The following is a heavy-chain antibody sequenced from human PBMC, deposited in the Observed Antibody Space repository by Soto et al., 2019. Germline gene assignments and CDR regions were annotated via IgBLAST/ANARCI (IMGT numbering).Heavy chain of an antibody. CDR2: IYYSGST. D-gene: IGHD1-7*01. Sequence: SETLSLTCTFSVVSISSGGYYCSWIRQHPGKGLEWIGYIYYSGSTYYNPSPKSRVTISVDTSKNQFSLKLRSVTAADTAVYYCGRDRKTGTKDGSGDPWGQGTQVTVSS. CDR1: VVSISSGGYY. V-gene: IGHV4-31*03. J-gene: IGHJ5*02. CDR3: GRDRKTGTKDGSGDP.